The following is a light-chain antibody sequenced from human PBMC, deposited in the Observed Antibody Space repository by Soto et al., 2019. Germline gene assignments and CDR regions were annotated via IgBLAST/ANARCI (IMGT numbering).Light chain of an antibody. CDR2: EIR. CDR1: RDDVGDSNY. J-gene: IGLJ7*02. Sequence: QYALTQPASVSGSPGQSITISCTGTRDDVGDSNYVSWYQQHPGKAPKLMIYEIRNRPSGASNRFSGSKSGNTASLTISGLQAEDEADYYCSSYAGSTVMFGGGTQLTAL. CDR3: SSYAGSTVM. V-gene: IGLV2-14*01.